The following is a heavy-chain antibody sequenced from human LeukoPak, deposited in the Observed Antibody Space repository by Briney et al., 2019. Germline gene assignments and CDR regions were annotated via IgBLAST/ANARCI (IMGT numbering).Heavy chain of an antibody. D-gene: IGHD1-1*01. CDR3: ARDAWKDRYFDY. J-gene: IGHJ4*02. CDR1: GFTFSSYW. CDR2: IKQDGSEK. Sequence: PGGSLRLSCAASGFTFSSYWMSWVRQAPGKGLEWVGNIKQDGSEKYYVDSVKGRFTISRDNAKDSLYLQMNSLRAEDTAVYYCARDAWKDRYFDYWGQGTLVTVSS. V-gene: IGHV3-7*01.